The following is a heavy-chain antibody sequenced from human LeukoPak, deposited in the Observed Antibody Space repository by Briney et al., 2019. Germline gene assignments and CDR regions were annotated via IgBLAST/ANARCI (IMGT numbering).Heavy chain of an antibody. CDR3: AKEFQGIQLWYYFDY. J-gene: IGHJ4*02. CDR1: GFTFSSYG. D-gene: IGHD5-18*01. V-gene: IGHV3-30*18. CDR2: ISYDGSNK. Sequence: GGSLRLSCAASGFTFSSYGMHWVRQAPGKGLEWVAVISYDGSNKYYADSVKGRFTISRDNSKNTLVLQMNSLRAEDTAVHYCAKEFQGIQLWYYFDYWGQGTLVTVSS.